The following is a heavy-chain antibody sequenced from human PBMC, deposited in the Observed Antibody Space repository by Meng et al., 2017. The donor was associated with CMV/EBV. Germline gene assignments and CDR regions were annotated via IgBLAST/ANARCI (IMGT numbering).Heavy chain of an antibody. CDR2: ISYDRSNK. CDR3: ARDRSRYSSGWLLDY. CDR1: GFTFSSYA. V-gene: IGHV3-30-3*01. J-gene: IGHJ4*02. D-gene: IGHD6-19*01. Sequence: GESLKISCAASGFTFSSYAMHWVRQAPGKGLEWVAVISYDRSNKYYADSVKGRFTISRDNSKNTLYLQMNSLRAEDTAVYYCARDRSRYSSGWLLDYWGQGTLVTVSS.